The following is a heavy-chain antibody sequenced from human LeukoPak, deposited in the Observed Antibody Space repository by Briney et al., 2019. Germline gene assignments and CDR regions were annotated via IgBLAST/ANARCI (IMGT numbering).Heavy chain of an antibody. CDR1: SGSISTSNYY. V-gene: IGHV4-39*07. CDR2: IFYSGST. Sequence: SETLSLTCTVSSGSISTSNYYWGWVRQPPGKALEWIGNIFYSGSTYYSPSLKSRVTISLDTSRNQFSLKLNSVTAADTAVYYCARDVKGGFDPWGQGTLVTVSP. J-gene: IGHJ5*02. D-gene: IGHD1-26*01. CDR3: ARDVKGGFDP.